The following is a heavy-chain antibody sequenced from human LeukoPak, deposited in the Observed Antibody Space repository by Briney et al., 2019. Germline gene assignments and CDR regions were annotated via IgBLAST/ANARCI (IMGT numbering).Heavy chain of an antibody. CDR1: GFTFSSYA. J-gene: IGHJ4*02. Sequence: GGSLRLSCATSGFTFSSYAMSWVRQAPGKGLEWVSAISGSGGSTYYADSVKGRFTISRDNSKNTLYLQMNSLRAEDTAVYYCAKDQGYSSSCLDYWGQGTLVTVSS. CDR3: AKDQGYSSSCLDY. D-gene: IGHD6-13*01. CDR2: ISGSGGST. V-gene: IGHV3-23*01.